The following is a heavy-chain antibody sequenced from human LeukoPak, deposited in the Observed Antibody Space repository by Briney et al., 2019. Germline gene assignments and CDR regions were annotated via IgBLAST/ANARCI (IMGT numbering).Heavy chain of an antibody. CDR2: IYYSGST. CDR1: GGTISSSSFY. V-gene: IGHV4-39*02. D-gene: IGHD6-19*01. J-gene: IGHJ3*02. CDR3: AREHATLEWLVRRTNAFDI. Sequence: SETLSLSCTVSGGTISSSSFYWGWIRQPPGNGLEWSRSIYYSGSTYYNPSLKSRVTISVDPSKNQFALKLSSVTGADTAVYYCAREHATLEWLVRRTNAFDIWGQGTMVTVSS.